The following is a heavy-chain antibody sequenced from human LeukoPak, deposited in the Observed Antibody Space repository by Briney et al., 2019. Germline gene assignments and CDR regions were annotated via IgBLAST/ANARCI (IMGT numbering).Heavy chain of an antibody. V-gene: IGHV3-30-3*01. CDR2: ISYDGSNK. Sequence: GRSLRLSCAASGFTFSSYAMHWVRQAPGKGLEWVAVISYDGSNKYYADSVKGRFTISRDNSKNTLYLQMNSLRAEDTAVYYCARDAQGGGSYYFDYWGQGTLVTVSP. D-gene: IGHD1-26*01. J-gene: IGHJ4*02. CDR3: ARDAQGGGSYYFDY. CDR1: GFTFSSYA.